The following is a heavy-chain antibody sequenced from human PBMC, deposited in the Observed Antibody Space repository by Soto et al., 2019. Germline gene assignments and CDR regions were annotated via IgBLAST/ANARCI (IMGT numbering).Heavy chain of an antibody. J-gene: IGHJ4*02. Sequence: QVQLVESGGGVVQPGRSLRLSCADSGFTSNTYGMHWVRQAPGKGLEWVAVMSYDGRKEYYVDSVKGRFTISRENSKNTLYLQMNSLREEDTAVYYCVKDPTAGGTGTYYSYWGQGTLVTVSS. CDR3: VKDPTAGGTGTYYSY. D-gene: IGHD3-10*01. V-gene: IGHV3-30*18. CDR1: GFTSNTYG. CDR2: MSYDGRKE.